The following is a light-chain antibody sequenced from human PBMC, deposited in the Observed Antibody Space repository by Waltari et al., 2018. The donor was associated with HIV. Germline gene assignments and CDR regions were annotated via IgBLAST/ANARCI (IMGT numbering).Light chain of an antibody. Sequence: DIQMTQSPSSLSASIGGRVTITCRSSQRIRSNLNWYQQKPGKAPKLLIYAASSLQSGVPSRFSGSGSGTDFTLTISSLQPEDFVTYHCEQSYNSPRTFGQGTKVEIK. CDR2: AAS. J-gene: IGKJ1*01. CDR1: QRIRSN. V-gene: IGKV1-39*01. CDR3: EQSYNSPRT.